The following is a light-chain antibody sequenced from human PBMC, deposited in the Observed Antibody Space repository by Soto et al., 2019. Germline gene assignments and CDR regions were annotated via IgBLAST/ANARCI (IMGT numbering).Light chain of an antibody. CDR2: EDN. V-gene: IGLV6-57*01. Sequence: NFMLTQPHSVSESPGKTVTISGTRSSGSIASNYVPWYQQRPGSSPTTVIYEDNQRPSGVPDRFSGSIDSSSNSSSLTISGLKTEDAADYYCQSYDSRNVVFGGGTKLTVL. CDR3: QSYDSRNVV. CDR1: SGSIASNY. J-gene: IGLJ2*01.